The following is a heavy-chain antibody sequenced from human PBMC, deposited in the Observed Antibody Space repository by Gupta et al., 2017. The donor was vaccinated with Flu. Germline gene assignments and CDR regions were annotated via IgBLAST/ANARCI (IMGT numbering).Heavy chain of an antibody. V-gene: IGHV3-48*02. Sequence: EVQLVESGGGLVQPAGSLRLSCAATGFTFSSYRMNWGRQATGKGLEWVSYISSSSSTIYYADSVKGRFTISRDNAKNSLYLQMNSLRDEDTAVYYCASNPYSSSFWGQGTLVTDAS. D-gene: IGHD6-6*01. CDR2: ISSSSSTI. CDR1: GFTFSSYR. CDR3: ASNPYSSSF. J-gene: IGHJ4*02.